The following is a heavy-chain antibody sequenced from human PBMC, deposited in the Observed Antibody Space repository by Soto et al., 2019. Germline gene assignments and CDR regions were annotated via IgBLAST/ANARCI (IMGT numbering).Heavy chain of an antibody. CDR2: IYHSGST. CDR1: GGSISSGGYS. V-gene: IGHV4-30-2*01. Sequence: QLQLQESGSGLVKPSQTLSLTCAVSGGSISSGGYSWSWIRQPPGKGLEWIGYIYHSGSTYYNPSLKSRVTISVDRSKNQFSLKLSSVTAADTALYYCAVVRPGKYYAVDVWGQGTTVTVSS. D-gene: IGHD2-15*01. CDR3: AVVRPGKYYAVDV. J-gene: IGHJ6*02.